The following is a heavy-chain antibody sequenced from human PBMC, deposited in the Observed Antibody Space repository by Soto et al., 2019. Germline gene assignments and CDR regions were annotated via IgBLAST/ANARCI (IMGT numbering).Heavy chain of an antibody. D-gene: IGHD6-19*01. CDR1: RGTFSSYA. CDR3: ARGDSGWPYYFDY. Sequence: SVKVSCKASRGTFSSYAISWVRQAPGQGLEWMGGIIPIFGTANYAQKFQGRVTITADKSTSTAYMELSSLRSEDTAVYYCARGDSGWPYYFDYWGQGTLVTVSS. V-gene: IGHV1-69*06. J-gene: IGHJ4*02. CDR2: IIPIFGTA.